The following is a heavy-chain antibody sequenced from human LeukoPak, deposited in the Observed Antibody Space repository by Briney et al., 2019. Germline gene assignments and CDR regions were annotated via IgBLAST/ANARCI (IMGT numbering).Heavy chain of an antibody. V-gene: IGHV3-11*06. J-gene: IGHJ4*02. Sequence: GGSLRLSCAASGFTFSDYYMSWIRQAPGKGLEWVSYISSSSSYTNYADSVKGRFTISRDNAKNSLCLQMNSLRAEDTAVYYCARDPYGDYVFDYWGQGTLVTVSS. CDR2: ISSSSSYT. CDR3: ARDPYGDYVFDY. D-gene: IGHD4-17*01. CDR1: GFTFSDYY.